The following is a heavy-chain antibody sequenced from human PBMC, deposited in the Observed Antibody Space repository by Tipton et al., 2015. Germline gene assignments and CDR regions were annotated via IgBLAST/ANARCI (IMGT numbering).Heavy chain of an antibody. CDR2: LSGTAGTT. CDR1: GFTFISYA. Sequence: SLRFSCAASGFTFISYAMTWVRQAPGKGLEWVSSLSGTAGTTYYADSVKGRFTISRDNSKNTLYLQMNSLRAEDTAVYYCAKVSNFWTKYYFDYWGQGTLVTVSS. V-gene: IGHV3-23*01. D-gene: IGHD3/OR15-3a*01. J-gene: IGHJ4*02. CDR3: AKVSNFWTKYYFDY.